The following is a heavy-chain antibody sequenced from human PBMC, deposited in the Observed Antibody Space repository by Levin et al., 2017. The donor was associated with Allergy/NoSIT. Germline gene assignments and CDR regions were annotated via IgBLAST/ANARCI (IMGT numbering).Heavy chain of an antibody. Sequence: NPSETLSLTCTVSGGSLTNYYWSWIRQSPGKGLEWIGYIYYNGNANYNPSLKSRVTISVDTSKSQFSLKLNTVTAADTAVYYGVRMGDTTMVDPFDYWGQGLLVTVSS. CDR2: IYYNGNA. J-gene: IGHJ4*02. CDR1: GGSLTNYY. D-gene: IGHD5-18*01. CDR3: VRMGDTTMVDPFDY. V-gene: IGHV4-59*01.